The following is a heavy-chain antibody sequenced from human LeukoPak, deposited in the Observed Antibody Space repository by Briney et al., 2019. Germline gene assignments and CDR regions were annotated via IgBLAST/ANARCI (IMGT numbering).Heavy chain of an antibody. CDR1: GGSISSSSYY. CDR3: GRYYDSSGYYAFDY. D-gene: IGHD3-22*01. J-gene: IGHJ4*02. V-gene: IGHV4-39*07. Sequence: SETLSLTCTVSGGSISSSSYYWGWIRQPPGKRLEWIGSIYYSGSTYYNPSLKSRVTISVDTSKNQFSLKLSSVTAADTAVYYCGRYYDSSGYYAFDYWGQGTLVTVSS. CDR2: IYYSGST.